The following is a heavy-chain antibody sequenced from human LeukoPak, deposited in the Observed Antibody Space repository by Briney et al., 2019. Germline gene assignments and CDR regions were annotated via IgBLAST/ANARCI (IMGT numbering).Heavy chain of an antibody. CDR3: ARGIAAAGTYFYHCMEV. CDR1: GGTFSSYA. V-gene: IGHV1-69*05. J-gene: IGHJ6*03. D-gene: IGHD6-13*01. CDR2: IIPIFGTA. Sequence: SVKVSCKASGGTFSSYAISWVRQAPGQGLEWMGGIIPIFGTANYAQKFQGRVTITTDESTSTAYMELSSLRSEDTAVYYCARGIAAAGTYFYHCMEVWGKGTKVTVS.